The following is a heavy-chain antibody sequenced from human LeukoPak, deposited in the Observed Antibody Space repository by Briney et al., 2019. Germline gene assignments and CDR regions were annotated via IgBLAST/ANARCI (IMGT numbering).Heavy chain of an antibody. Sequence: PGWSLRLSCTASGFTFRTDAIIWVRQAPGKGLEWVSAISGNGGSKYYEDSVKDRFTISRDNSKNTLFLQMNSLRAEDTAVYYCAKDKYCSSTSCYKRYFDYWGEGALVTVSS. CDR2: ISGNGGSK. CDR3: AKDKYCSSTSCYKRYFDY. V-gene: IGHV3-23*01. CDR1: GFTFRTDA. J-gene: IGHJ4*02. D-gene: IGHD2-2*02.